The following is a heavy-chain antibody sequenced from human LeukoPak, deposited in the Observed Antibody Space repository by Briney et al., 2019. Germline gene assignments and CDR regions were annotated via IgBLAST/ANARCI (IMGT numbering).Heavy chain of an antibody. J-gene: IGHJ4*02. CDR3: SKATGPNSFRYIEY. V-gene: IGHV3-23*01. CDR1: GFTFSSYP. D-gene: IGHD3-9*01. Sequence: GGSLRLSCAASGFTFSSYPMSWVRQAPGKGLERVSGMSGSAGSGMSGIPGSTHYADSVKGRFTISRDNSNNTLYLQMNTLRADDTAVYYCSKATGPNSFRYIEYWGQGTLVIVSS. CDR2: MSGSAGSGMSGIPGST.